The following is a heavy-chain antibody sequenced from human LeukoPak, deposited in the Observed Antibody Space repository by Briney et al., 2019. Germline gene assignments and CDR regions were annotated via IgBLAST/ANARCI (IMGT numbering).Heavy chain of an antibody. CDR1: GFTFSNYW. Sequence: GGSLRLPCAASGFTFSNYWMHWVRQAPGKGLVWVSRINSDGSSTSYADSVKGRFTISRDSAKNTLYLQMNSLRAEDTAVYYCARVSSGSYFGYYYYYMDVWGKGTTVTVSS. CDR2: INSDGSST. CDR3: ARVSSGSYFGYYYYYMDV. V-gene: IGHV3-74*01. D-gene: IGHD1-26*01. J-gene: IGHJ6*03.